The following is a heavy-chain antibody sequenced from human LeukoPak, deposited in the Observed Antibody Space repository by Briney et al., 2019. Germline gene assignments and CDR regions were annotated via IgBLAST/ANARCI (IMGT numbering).Heavy chain of an antibody. D-gene: IGHD6-6*01. CDR2: ISYDGSNK. CDR3: AKGIAARPGDY. V-gene: IGHV3-30*18. CDR1: GFTFSSYG. J-gene: IGHJ4*02. Sequence: GGSLRLSCAASGFTFSSYGMHWVRQAPGKGLEWVAVISYDGSNKYYADSVKGRFTISRDNSKNTLYLQMNSLRAEDTVVYYCAKGIAARPGDYWGQGTLVTVSS.